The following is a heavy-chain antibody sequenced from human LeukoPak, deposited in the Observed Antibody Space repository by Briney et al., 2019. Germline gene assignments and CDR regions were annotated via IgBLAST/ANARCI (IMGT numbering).Heavy chain of an antibody. CDR2: IFYSGGT. J-gene: IGHJ4*02. Sequence: PSETLSLTCTVSGGSLNTPNYYWGWIRQTPGKGLEWIGNIFYSGGTYYSPSLTSRVTISLDTSRNQFSLRLNSVTAADTAVYYCARLGLNLGNPDYWGQGTLVTVSS. CDR1: GGSLNTPNYY. V-gene: IGHV4-39*07. D-gene: IGHD1-14*01. CDR3: ARLGLNLGNPDY.